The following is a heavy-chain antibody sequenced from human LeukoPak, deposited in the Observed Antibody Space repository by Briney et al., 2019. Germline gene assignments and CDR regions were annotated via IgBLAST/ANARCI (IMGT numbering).Heavy chain of an antibody. CDR2: IYYSGSI. CDR3: ARENPSGYYNRPIDY. J-gene: IGHJ4*02. Sequence: SETLSLTCTVSGASISSYYWSWIRQPPGKGLEWIGDIYYSGSIKYNPSLKSRVTMSVDTSKNQFSLKPSSVTAADTAIYYCARENPSGYYNRPIDYWGQGTLVTVSS. CDR1: GASISSYY. D-gene: IGHD3-22*01. V-gene: IGHV4-59*01.